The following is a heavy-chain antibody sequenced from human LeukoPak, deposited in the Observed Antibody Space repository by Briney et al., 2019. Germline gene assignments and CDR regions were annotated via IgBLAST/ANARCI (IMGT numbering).Heavy chain of an antibody. CDR2: INPNSGGT. J-gene: IGHJ4*02. V-gene: IGHV1-2*02. CDR3: ARGHPYGYYLAPLDY. Sequence: ASVNVSCKASGYTFTGYYMHWVRPAPGQGLEWMGWINPNSGGTNYAQKFQGRVTMTRDTSISTAYMELSRLRSDDTAVYYCARGHPYGYYLAPLDYWGQGTLVTVSS. D-gene: IGHD4-17*01. CDR1: GYTFTGYY.